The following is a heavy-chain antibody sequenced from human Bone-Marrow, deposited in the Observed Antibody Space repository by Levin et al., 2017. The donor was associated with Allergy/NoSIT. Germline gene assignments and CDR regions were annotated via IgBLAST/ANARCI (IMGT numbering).Heavy chain of an antibody. CDR2: IYYSGST. J-gene: IGHJ6*02. D-gene: IGHD3-16*02. CDR3: ARGPSGLGELSLCGMDV. V-gene: IGHV4-31*03. CDR1: GGSISSGGYY. Sequence: SQTLSLTCTVSGGSISSGGYYWSWIRQHPGKGLEWIGYIYYSGSTYYNPSLKSRVTISVDTSKNQFSLKLSSVTAADTAVYYCARGPSGLGELSLCGMDVWGQGTTVTVSS.